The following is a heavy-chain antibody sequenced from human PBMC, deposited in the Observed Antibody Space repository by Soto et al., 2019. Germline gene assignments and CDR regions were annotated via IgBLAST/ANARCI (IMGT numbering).Heavy chain of an antibody. CDR2: ISPSGSP. J-gene: IGHJ5*02. V-gene: IGHV4-30-2*01. CDR3: TRGVLA. CDR1: GGSVNIGGYS. Sequence: SETLSLTCSVSGGSVNIGGYSWSWIRQPPGKGLEWIGFISPSGSPAYNPSLKSRVTISVDRSNNQISLEISSVTAADTAVYYCTRGVLAWGPGTLVTVSS. D-gene: IGHD2-8*01.